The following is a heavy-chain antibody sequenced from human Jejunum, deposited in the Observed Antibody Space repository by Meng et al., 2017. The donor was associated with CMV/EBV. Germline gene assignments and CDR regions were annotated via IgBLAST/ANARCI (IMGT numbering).Heavy chain of an antibody. D-gene: IGHD2-2*01. J-gene: IGHJ4*02. CDR1: GGSFSGYY. CDR3: ARKYCGSSNCYPFDY. CDR2: INHRGSA. Sequence: GGSFSGYYWGWIRQSPGQGLEWIGQINHRGSASYNPSLRRRVTISEDTSKNQFSLRLTSVTAADTAIYYCARKYCGSSNCYPFDYWGQGELVTVSS. V-gene: IGHV4-34*01.